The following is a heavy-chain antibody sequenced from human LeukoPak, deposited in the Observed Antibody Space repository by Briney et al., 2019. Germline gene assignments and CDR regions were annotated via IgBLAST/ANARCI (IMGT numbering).Heavy chain of an antibody. CDR1: GFTFSSSA. CDR3: ASTGSYEGYYFDY. Sequence: GGSLRLSCAASGFTFSSSAMSWVRQVPGKGLEWVSSISSSSSYIYYADSVKGRFTISRDNAKNSLYLQMNSLRAEDTAVYYCASTGSYEGYYFDYWGQGTLVTVSS. CDR2: ISSSSSYI. J-gene: IGHJ4*02. D-gene: IGHD1-26*01. V-gene: IGHV3-21*01.